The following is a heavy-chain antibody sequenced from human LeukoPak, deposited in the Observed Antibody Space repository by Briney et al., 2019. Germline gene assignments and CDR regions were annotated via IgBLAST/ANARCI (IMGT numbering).Heavy chain of an antibody. CDR1: GSSFTSYW. V-gene: IGHV5-51*01. D-gene: IGHD3-9*01. Sequence: GASLQISCKGSGSSFTSYWIGWVRQLPGKGLEWMGIIYPGDSDTRYSPSFQGQVTISADKSISTAYLQWSSLKASDTAMYYCARRYYDILTGYRHWYFDLWGRGTLVTVSS. CDR3: ARRYYDILTGYRHWYFDL. J-gene: IGHJ2*01. CDR2: IYPGDSDT.